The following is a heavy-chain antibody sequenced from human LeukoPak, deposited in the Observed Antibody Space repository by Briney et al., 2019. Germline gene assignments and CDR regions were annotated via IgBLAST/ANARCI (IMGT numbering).Heavy chain of an antibody. CDR3: ARDQLLSLGTPYYYYGMDV. CDR2: TYYRSKWYN. V-gene: IGHV6-1*01. CDR1: GDSVSSNSAA. D-gene: IGHD2-2*01. Sequence: SQTLSLTCALSGDSVSSNSAAWNWIRQSPSRGLEWLGRTYYRSKWYNDYAVSVKSRITINPDTSKNQFSLQLTSVTAEDTAVYSCARDQLLSLGTPYYYYGMDVWGKGTTVTVSS. J-gene: IGHJ6*04.